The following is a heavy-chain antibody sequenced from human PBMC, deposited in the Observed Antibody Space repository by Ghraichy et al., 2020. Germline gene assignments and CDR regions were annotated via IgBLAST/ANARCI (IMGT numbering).Heavy chain of an antibody. J-gene: IGHJ6*02. CDR2: ISYDGSNK. Sequence: GGSLRLSCAASGFTFSSYGMQWVRQAPGKGLEWVAVISYDGSNKYYADSVKGRFTISRDNSKNTLYLQMNSLRTEDTAVYYCAKEHYNYGPNYGPTGGMDVWGQGTTVTVSS. CDR3: AKEHYNYGPNYGPTGGMDV. V-gene: IGHV3-30*18. CDR1: GFTFSSYG. D-gene: IGHD5-18*01.